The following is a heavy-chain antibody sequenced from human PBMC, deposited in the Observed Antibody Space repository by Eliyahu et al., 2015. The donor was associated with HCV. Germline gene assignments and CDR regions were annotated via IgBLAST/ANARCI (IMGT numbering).Heavy chain of an antibody. J-gene: IGHJ4*02. CDR2: INHSGST. CDR1: GGSFSGYY. CDR3: ASIVGAIDY. V-gene: IGHV4-34*01. Sequence: QVQLQQWGAGLLKPSETLSLTYAVYGGSFSGYYWSWIRQPPGKGLEWIGEINHSGSTNYNPSLKSRVTISVDTSKNQFSLKLSSVTAADTAVYYCASIVGAIDYWGQGTLVTVSS. D-gene: IGHD1-26*01.